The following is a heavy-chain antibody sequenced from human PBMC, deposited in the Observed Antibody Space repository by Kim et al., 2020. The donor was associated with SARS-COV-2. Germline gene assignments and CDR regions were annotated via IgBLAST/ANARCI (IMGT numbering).Heavy chain of an antibody. CDR3: AREALNSGYGF. CDR2: INHSGST. V-gene: IGHV4-34*01. J-gene: IGHJ4*02. CDR1: GGSFSGYY. Sequence: SETLSLTCAVYGGSFSGYYWSWIRQPPGKGLEWIGEINHSGSTNYNPSLKIRVTISVDTSKNQFSLKLSSVTAADTAVYYCAREALNSGYGFWGQGTLVTVSS. D-gene: IGHD5-12*01.